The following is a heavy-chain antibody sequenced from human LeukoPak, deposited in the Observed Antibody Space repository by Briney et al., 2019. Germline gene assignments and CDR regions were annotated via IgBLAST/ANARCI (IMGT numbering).Heavy chain of an antibody. J-gene: IGHJ4*02. V-gene: IGHV4-39*07. CDR3: ASLVVTANNFDN. Sequence: PSETLSLTCTVSGGSISSYYWGWIRQPPGKGLEWIGSIYYSGSTYYNPSLKSRVTISVDTSKNQFSLKLSSVTAADTAVYYCASLVVTANNFDNWGQGTLVTVSS. CDR1: GGSISSYY. CDR2: IYYSGST. D-gene: IGHD2-21*02.